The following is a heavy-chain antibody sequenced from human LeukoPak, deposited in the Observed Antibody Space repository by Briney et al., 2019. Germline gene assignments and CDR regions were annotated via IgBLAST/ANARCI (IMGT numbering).Heavy chain of an antibody. CDR2: INHSGRT. D-gene: IGHD3-10*01. V-gene: IGHV4-34*01. Sequence: SETLSLTCAVYGGSFSDYFWGWIRQPPGKGLEWIGEINHSGRTYYNPSLKSRVTISVDTSKNQFSLNLSSVTAADTAVYYCARHRSYYGSGSYYNPDYYYYGMDVWGQGTTVTVSS. CDR1: GGSFSDYF. CDR3: ARHRSYYGSGSYYNPDYYYYGMDV. J-gene: IGHJ6*02.